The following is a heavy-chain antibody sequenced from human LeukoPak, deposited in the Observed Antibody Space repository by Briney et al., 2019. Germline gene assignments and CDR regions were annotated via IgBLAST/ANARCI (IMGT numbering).Heavy chain of an antibody. CDR3: ARNRSVTTTPCFDH. D-gene: IGHD4-17*01. Sequence: SETLSLTCAVSGYSMRSGDYWGWIRQSPGKGLEWIGSIYHSGSTHYNPSLKSLVPISVDTSKNQFSLMLSSVTAADTAIYYCARNRSVTTTPCFDHWGQGTLVTVSS. CDR1: GYSMRSGDY. CDR2: IYHSGST. J-gene: IGHJ4*02. V-gene: IGHV4-38-2*01.